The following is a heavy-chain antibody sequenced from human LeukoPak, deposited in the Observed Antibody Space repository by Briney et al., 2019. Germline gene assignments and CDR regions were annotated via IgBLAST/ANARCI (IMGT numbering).Heavy chain of an antibody. D-gene: IGHD4-23*01. J-gene: IGHJ4*02. Sequence: ASVKVSCKASGGTFSSYAISWVRQAPGQGLEWMGWMNPNSGNTGYAQKFQGRVTITRNTSISTAYMELSSLRSEDTAVYYCARGRWPYYYWGQGTLVTVSS. CDR2: MNPNSGNT. CDR1: GGTFSSYA. V-gene: IGHV1-8*03. CDR3: ARGRWPYYY.